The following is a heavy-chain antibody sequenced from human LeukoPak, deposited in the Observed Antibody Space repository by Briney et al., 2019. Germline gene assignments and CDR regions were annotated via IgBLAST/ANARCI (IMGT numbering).Heavy chain of an antibody. V-gene: IGHV1-69*06. Sequence: ASVKVSCKASGGTFSSLTINWVRQAPGQGLEWMGGIIPIFGRANYAQKFQGRVTITADKSTSTAYMELSSLRSEDTAVYYCARGGGISHYYYYMDVWGKGTTVTISS. J-gene: IGHJ6*03. CDR3: ARGGGISHYYYYMDV. CDR1: GGTFSSLT. D-gene: IGHD6-13*01. CDR2: IIPIFGRA.